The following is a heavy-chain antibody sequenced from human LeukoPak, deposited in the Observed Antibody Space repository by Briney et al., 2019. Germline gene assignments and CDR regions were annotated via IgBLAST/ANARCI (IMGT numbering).Heavy chain of an antibody. CDR3: ARVYDYVWGSYRNFDY. Sequence: GGSLRLSCAASGFTFSSYWMSWVRQAPGKGLEWVANIKQDGSEKYYVDSVKGRFTISRDSAKNSLYLQMNSLRAEDTAVYYCARVYDYVWGSYRNFDYWGQGTLVTVSS. CDR2: IKQDGSEK. D-gene: IGHD3-16*02. J-gene: IGHJ4*02. V-gene: IGHV3-7*01. CDR1: GFTFSSYW.